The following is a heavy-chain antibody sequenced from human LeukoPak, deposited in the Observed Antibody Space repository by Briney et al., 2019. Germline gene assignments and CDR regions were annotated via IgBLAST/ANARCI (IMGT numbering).Heavy chain of an antibody. J-gene: IGHJ4*02. Sequence: PGESLKISCKGSGYSFTSYWISCVRQMPGKSLEWMGRIDPSDSDTNYSPSFQGHVTISADKSISTAYLQWSSLKASDTAMYYCARLDREYYDSSGYYFLPVWGQGTLVTVSS. CDR2: IDPSDSDT. D-gene: IGHD3-22*01. V-gene: IGHV5-10-1*01. CDR3: ARLDREYYDSSGYYFLPV. CDR1: GYSFTSYW.